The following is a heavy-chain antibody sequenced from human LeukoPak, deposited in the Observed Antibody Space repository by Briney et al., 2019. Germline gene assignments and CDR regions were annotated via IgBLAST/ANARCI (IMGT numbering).Heavy chain of an antibody. Sequence: SQTLSLTCAISGDSVSSNSAAWNWIRQSPSRGLEWLGRTYYRSKWYNDYAVSVKSRITINPDTSKSQFSLQLNSVTPEDTAVYYCARSLGGDYGSGSYYLDYWGQGTLVTVSS. CDR3: ARSLGGDYGSGSYYLDY. CDR2: TYYRSKWYN. J-gene: IGHJ4*02. CDR1: GDSVSSNSAA. D-gene: IGHD3-10*01. V-gene: IGHV6-1*01.